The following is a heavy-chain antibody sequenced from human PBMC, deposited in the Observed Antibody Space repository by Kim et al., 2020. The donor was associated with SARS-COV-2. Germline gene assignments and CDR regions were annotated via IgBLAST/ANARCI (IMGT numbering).Heavy chain of an antibody. J-gene: IGHJ4*02. V-gene: IGHV4-59*08. CDR2: IYYSGST. CDR3: ARHSREMATSGFDY. CDR1: GGSISSYY. Sequence: SETLSLTCTVSGGSISSYYWSWIRQPPGKGLEWIGYIYYSGSTNYNPSLKSRVTISVDTSKNQFSLKLSSVTAADTAVYYCARHSREMATSGFDYWGQGTLVTVSS. D-gene: IGHD5-12*01.